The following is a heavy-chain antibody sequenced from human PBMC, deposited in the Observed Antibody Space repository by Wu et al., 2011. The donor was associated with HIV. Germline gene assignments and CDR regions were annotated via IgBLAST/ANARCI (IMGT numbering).Heavy chain of an antibody. CDR3: ASGYGDYSGEGSFDY. V-gene: IGHV1-2*02. D-gene: IGHD4-17*01. Sequence: QVQLVQSGAEVKKPGASVKVSCKASGYTFTAYYMHWVRQAPGQGLEWMGWINPNSGGTNYAQKFQGRVTMTRDTSISTAYMELSRLRSDDTAVYYCASGYGDYSGEGSFDYWGQGTLVTVSS. CDR1: GYTFTAYY. J-gene: IGHJ4*02. CDR2: INPNSGGT.